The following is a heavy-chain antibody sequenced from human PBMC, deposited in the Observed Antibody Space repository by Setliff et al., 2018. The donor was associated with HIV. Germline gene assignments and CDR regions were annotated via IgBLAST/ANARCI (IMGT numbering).Heavy chain of an antibody. D-gene: IGHD5-18*01. J-gene: IGHJ5*02. CDR1: GGSFTDIGGSFTDYY. CDR2: IYYSGST. Sequence: PSETLSLTCAVFGGSFTDIGGSFTDYYWIWIRQPPGKGLEWIGSIYYSGSTYYNPSLKSRVTISIDTSRNQFSLKLTSVTAADTAMYCCARRHTAFDPWGQGTLVTVSS. V-gene: IGHV4-39*01. CDR3: ARRHTAFDP.